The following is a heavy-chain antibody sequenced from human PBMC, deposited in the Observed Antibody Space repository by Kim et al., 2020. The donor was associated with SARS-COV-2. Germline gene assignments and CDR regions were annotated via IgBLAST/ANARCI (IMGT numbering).Heavy chain of an antibody. Sequence: GGSLRLSCAASGFTFGDYAMHWVRQAPGKGLEWVSGISWNSGSIGYADSVKGRFTISRDNAKNSLYLQMNSLRAEDTALYYCAKDHEYYYDSSGYWDAFEIWGQGTMVTVSS. CDR3: AKDHEYYYDSSGYWDAFEI. V-gene: IGHV3-9*01. CDR1: GFTFGDYA. D-gene: IGHD3-22*01. CDR2: ISWNSGSI. J-gene: IGHJ3*02.